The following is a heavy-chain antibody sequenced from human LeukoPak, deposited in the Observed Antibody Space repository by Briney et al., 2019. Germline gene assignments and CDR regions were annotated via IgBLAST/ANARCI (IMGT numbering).Heavy chain of an antibody. CDR3: ARDHFDFWSGYSAKYFDY. J-gene: IGHJ4*02. CDR2: INPNSGGT. Sequence: ASVKVSCKASGYTFTGYYMHWVRQAPGQGLEWMGWINPNSGGTNYAQKFQGRVTMTRDPSISTAYMELSRLSSDDTAVYYCARDHFDFWSGYSAKYFDYWGQGTMFTVSA. V-gene: IGHV1-2*02. D-gene: IGHD3-3*01. CDR1: GYTFTGYY.